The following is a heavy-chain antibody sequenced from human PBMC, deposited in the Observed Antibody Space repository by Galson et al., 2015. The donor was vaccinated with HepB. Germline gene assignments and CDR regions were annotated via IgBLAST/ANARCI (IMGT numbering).Heavy chain of an antibody. D-gene: IGHD5-18*01. J-gene: IGHJ6*02. Sequence: TLSLTCTVSGGSISSGGYYWSWIRQHPGKGLEWIGYIYYSGSTYYNPSLKSRVTISVDTSKNQFSLKLSSVTAADTAVYYCARGGGYSYGSGDYYYYYGMDVWGQGTTVTVSS. CDR3: ARGGGYSYGSGDYYYYYGMDV. V-gene: IGHV4-31*03. CDR2: IYYSGST. CDR1: GGSISSGGYY.